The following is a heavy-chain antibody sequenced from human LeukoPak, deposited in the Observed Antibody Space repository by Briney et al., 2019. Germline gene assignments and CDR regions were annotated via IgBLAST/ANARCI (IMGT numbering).Heavy chain of an antibody. CDR1: GSTFTSYD. V-gene: IGHV1-8*03. CDR2: MNPNSGNT. D-gene: IGHD3-16*01. Sequence: ASVKVSCKASGSTFTSYDINWVRQATGQGLEWMGWMNPNSGNTGYAQKFQGRVTITRNTSISTAYMELSSLRSEDTAVYYCARGQGDDQGIYMDVWGKGTTVTVSS. J-gene: IGHJ6*03. CDR3: ARGQGDDQGIYMDV.